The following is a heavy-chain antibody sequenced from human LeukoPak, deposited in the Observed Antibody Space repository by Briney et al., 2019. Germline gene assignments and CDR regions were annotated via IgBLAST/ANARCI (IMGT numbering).Heavy chain of an antibody. J-gene: IGHJ4*02. CDR2: IYYSGST. D-gene: IGHD3-10*01. V-gene: IGHV4-59*01. Sequence: SETLSLTCTVSGGSISSYYWSWIRQPPGKGLEWIGYIYYSGSTNYNPSLKSRVTISVDTSKNQFSLKLSSVTAADTAVYYCARFIWFGELATFDYWGQGTLVTVSS. CDR1: GGSISSYY. CDR3: ARFIWFGELATFDY.